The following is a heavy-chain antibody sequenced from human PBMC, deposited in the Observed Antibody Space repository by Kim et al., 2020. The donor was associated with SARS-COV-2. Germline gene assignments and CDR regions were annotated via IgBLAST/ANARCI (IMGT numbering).Heavy chain of an antibody. CDR2: ISSSSSYI. Sequence: GGSLRLSCAASGFTFSSYSMNWVRQAPGKGLEWVSSISSSSSYIYYADSVKGRFTISRDNAKNSLYLQMNSLRAEDTAVYYCARDGGGYDYGPLDYWGQGTLVTVSS. J-gene: IGHJ4*02. D-gene: IGHD5-12*01. CDR1: GFTFSSYS. V-gene: IGHV3-21*01. CDR3: ARDGGGYDYGPLDY.